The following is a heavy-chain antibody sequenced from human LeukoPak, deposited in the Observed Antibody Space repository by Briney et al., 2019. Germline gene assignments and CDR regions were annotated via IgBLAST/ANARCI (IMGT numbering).Heavy chain of an antibody. V-gene: IGHV3-11*04. CDR3: AELGITMIGGV. Sequence: GGSLRLSCAASGFTFSDYYMSWIRQAPGMGLEWLSYISTSGSTISYADSVKGRFTISRDNAKNSLYLQMNSLRAEDTAVYYCAELGITMIGGVWGKGTTVTISS. CDR1: GFTFSDYY. CDR2: ISTSGSTI. J-gene: IGHJ6*04. D-gene: IGHD3-10*02.